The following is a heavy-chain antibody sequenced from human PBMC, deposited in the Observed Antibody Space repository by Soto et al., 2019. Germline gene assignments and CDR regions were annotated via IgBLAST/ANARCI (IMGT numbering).Heavy chain of an antibody. Sequence: EVQLVESGGGLVQPGGSLRLSCAASGFTLNSYWMHWVRQAPGKGLVWVSRINSDGSSTSHADSVKGRFTISRDNAKNTLYLQMNSLRAEDTAVYYCAREGGDFADAFDVWCQGTIVTVSS. J-gene: IGHJ3*01. CDR3: AREGGDFADAFDV. CDR2: INSDGSST. CDR1: GFTLNSYW. D-gene: IGHD2-21*02. V-gene: IGHV3-74*01.